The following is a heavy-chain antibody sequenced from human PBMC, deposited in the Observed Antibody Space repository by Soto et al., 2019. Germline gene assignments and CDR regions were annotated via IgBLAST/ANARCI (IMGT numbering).Heavy chain of an antibody. CDR1: GCSISSSSCH. D-gene: IGHD6-13*01. Sequence: QLQLQEAGPGLVKPSETLSLTCTVSGCSISSSSCHWCWIRQPPGKGLEWIGSIYYRGRTYYSPPLMSRVSISIDTSKNLFTLMVSSVTAANTAVYYGARKDSAAGTGWRFARWGQGSMLTVSS. CDR2: IYYRGRT. J-gene: IGHJ5*02. CDR3: ARKDSAAGTGWRFAR. V-gene: IGHV4-39*01.